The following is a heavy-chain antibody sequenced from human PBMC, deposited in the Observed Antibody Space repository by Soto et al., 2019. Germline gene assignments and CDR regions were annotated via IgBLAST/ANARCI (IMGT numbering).Heavy chain of an antibody. V-gene: IGHV1-3*01. Sequence: ASVRVACKASGYTFTTYVMHWVRQAPGQRLEWMGWLNAGNDNTEYSQKLQGRVTITRDTSASTVYMELSSLSSEDTAVYYCARVGQNYYGMDVWGQGTTVTVSS. J-gene: IGHJ6*02. D-gene: IGHD3-3*01. CDR2: LNAGNDNT. CDR3: ARVGQNYYGMDV. CDR1: GYTFTTYV.